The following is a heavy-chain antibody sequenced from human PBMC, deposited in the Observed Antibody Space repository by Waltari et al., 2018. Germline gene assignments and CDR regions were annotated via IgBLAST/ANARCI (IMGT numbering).Heavy chain of an antibody. D-gene: IGHD5-12*01. J-gene: IGHJ4*01. CDR3: ATSDYAGKGDY. Sequence: EVNLVESGGAVVQPGGSLRPSCTASGFVFDEFTLQWVRQVPGDGLQLGALINWDEGYTYYADSVKGRFTISRDNSRNSLYLEMKTLTLEDTALYYCATSDYAGKGDYWGHGTLVTVSS. CDR2: INWDEGYT. V-gene: IGHV3-43*01. CDR1: GFVFDEFT.